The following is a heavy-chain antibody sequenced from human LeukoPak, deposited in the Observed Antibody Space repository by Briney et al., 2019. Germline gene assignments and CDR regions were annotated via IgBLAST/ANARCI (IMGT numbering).Heavy chain of an antibody. CDR1: GGSFSGYY. CDR3: ARGSGSSGYYGYYYYYMDV. J-gene: IGHJ6*03. Sequence: SETLSLTCAVYGGSFSGYYWSWIRQPPGKGLEWIGEINHSGSTNYNPSLKSRVTISVDTSKNQFSLKLSSVTAADTAVYYCARGSGSSGYYGYYYYYMDVWGKGTTVTISS. D-gene: IGHD3-22*01. V-gene: IGHV4-34*01. CDR2: INHSGST.